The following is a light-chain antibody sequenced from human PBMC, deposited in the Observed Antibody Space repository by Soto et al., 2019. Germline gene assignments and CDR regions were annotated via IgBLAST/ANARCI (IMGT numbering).Light chain of an antibody. V-gene: IGKV1-39*01. CDR2: GAS. Sequence: DVQMNQSPSSLSASVGDTVTMSCRSSRSISTSVSWYQQKPGKSPTLLIYGASARQTGVPYKFSASGAGTDFTLTISGLQREDLATYYCQQTSRLPRTLGQGTTVDLK. CDR1: RSISTS. J-gene: IGKJ1*01. CDR3: QQTSRLPRT.